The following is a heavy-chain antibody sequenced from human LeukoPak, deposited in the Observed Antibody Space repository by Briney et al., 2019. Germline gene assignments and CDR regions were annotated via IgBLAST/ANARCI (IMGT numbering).Heavy chain of an antibody. CDR1: GFTFSSYA. V-gene: IGHV3-23*01. D-gene: IGHD3-16*02. J-gene: IGHJ4*02. CDR2: IRGSGSST. Sequence: GGSLRLSCAASGFTFSSYAMSWVRQAPGKGLEWVSAIRGSGSSTYYADSVKGRFTISRDNSKNTLYLQMNSLRAEDTAVYYCAKDGTITFGGVIVMPNYYFDYWGQGTLVTVSS. CDR3: AKDGTITFGGVIVMPNYYFDY.